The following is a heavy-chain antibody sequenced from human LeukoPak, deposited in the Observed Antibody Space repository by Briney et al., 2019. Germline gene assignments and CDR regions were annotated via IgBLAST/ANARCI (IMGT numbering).Heavy chain of an antibody. CDR3: ASERTERSYYFDY. D-gene: IGHD3/OR15-3a*01. CDR1: GFTFSSYW. J-gene: IGHJ4*02. Sequence: GESLKMSCAASGFTFSSYWMSWVRQAPGKGLECVANIKEDGSEKYYLDPVKGRFTISRDNAKKTLYLQMNSLRAEDTAVYYCASERTERSYYFDYWGQGTLVTVSS. CDR2: IKEDGSEK. V-gene: IGHV3-7*01.